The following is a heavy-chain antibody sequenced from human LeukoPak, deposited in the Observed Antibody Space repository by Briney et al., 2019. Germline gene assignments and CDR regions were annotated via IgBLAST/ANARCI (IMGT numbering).Heavy chain of an antibody. D-gene: IGHD3-9*01. V-gene: IGHV1-69*13. Sequence: SVKVSCKASGGTFSNYAISWVRQAPGQGLEWMGGIMSIFDTADYGQKFQGRLTITADESTSTAYMELSSLRAEDTAVYYCARDLVGSHTGYSSGAWDYWGQGTLVTVSS. J-gene: IGHJ4*02. CDR1: GGTFSNYA. CDR3: ARDLVGSHTGYSSGAWDY. CDR2: IMSIFDTA.